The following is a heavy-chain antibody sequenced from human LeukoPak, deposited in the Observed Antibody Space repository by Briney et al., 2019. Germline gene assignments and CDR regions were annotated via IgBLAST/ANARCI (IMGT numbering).Heavy chain of an antibody. J-gene: IGHJ5*02. CDR3: VRKGFGNLDSWFDP. Sequence: PSETLSLTCTVSGYSISSGYYWGWIRQAPGKGLEYIGSTHYSGTTYYNPSLKRRVTISLDTSKNQLSLKLSSVTAADTAMYYCVRKGFGNLDSWFDPWGQGTLVTVSS. V-gene: IGHV4-38-2*02. CDR1: GYSISSGYY. CDR2: THYSGTT. D-gene: IGHD3-10*01.